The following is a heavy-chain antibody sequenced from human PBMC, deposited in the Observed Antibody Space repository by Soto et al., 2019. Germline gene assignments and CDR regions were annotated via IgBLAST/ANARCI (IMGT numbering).Heavy chain of an antibody. D-gene: IGHD6-19*01. Sequence: SETLSLTCSVSGGSISSGYYYWSWIRQPPGKGLEWIGNIYYSGNTYYNPSLKSRLIISIDTSKNQFSLKVGSVTAADTAVFYCAKDPDTFQYSSGWSPYMDVWGQGTTVTVSS. CDR2: IYYSGNT. CDR1: GGSISSGYYY. CDR3: AKDPDTFQYSSGWSPYMDV. V-gene: IGHV4-30-4*01. J-gene: IGHJ6*02.